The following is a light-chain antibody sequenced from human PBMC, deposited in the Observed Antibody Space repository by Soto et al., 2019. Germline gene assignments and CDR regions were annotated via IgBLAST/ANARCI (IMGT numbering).Light chain of an antibody. CDR3: SSFTSTSTVV. CDR2: EVS. J-gene: IGLJ2*01. V-gene: IGLV2-14*01. Sequence: QSALTQPASVSGSPGQSITISCTGTSSDVGGYNYVSWYQQHPGKAPKLIILEVSNRPSGVSNRFSGSKSGNTASLTISGLQPEDESDYYCSSFTSTSTVVFGGGTKGTVL. CDR1: SSDVGGYNY.